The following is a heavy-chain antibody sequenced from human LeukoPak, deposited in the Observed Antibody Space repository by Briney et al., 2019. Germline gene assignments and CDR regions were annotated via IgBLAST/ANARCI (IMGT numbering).Heavy chain of an antibody. V-gene: IGHV4-4*09. CDR3: VQTTGWPGLDY. CDR1: GAPISRFY. Sequence: PSETLSLICTASGAPISRFYWNWVRQPPGKGLEWIGNIYNGVPTFFNPSLKSRVTLSVDTSKTQFSLQLASVTAADTAVYYCVQTTGWPGLDYWGQGILVTVSS. CDR2: IYNGVPT. J-gene: IGHJ4*02. D-gene: IGHD6-19*01.